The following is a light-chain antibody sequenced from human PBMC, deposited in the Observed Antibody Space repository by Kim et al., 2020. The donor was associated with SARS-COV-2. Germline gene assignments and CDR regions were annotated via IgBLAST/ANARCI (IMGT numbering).Light chain of an antibody. CDR1: SSDVGRYTS. CDR3: CSYAGCYTWI. Sequence: GQSVTISCTGTSSDVGRYTSVSCHQQHPGKAPKLMISDVTDRPSGVPDRFSGFKSGNTASLTISGLQAEDEADYYCCSYAGCYTWIFGGGTQLTVL. CDR2: DVT. V-gene: IGLV2-11*03. J-gene: IGLJ2*01.